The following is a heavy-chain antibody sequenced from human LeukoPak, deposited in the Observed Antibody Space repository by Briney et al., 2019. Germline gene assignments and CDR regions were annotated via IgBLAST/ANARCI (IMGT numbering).Heavy chain of an antibody. D-gene: IGHD3-22*01. CDR1: EFTFSSYA. Sequence: GGSLRLSCAASEFTFSSYALSWVRQAPGKGLEWVANIKQDGSEKKYVDSVKGRFTISRDNAKNSLYLQMNSLRAEDTAVYYCARVYGVYHDSTGYYSGWGQGTLVTVSS. J-gene: IGHJ4*02. V-gene: IGHV3-7*01. CDR3: ARVYGVYHDSTGYYSG. CDR2: IKQDGSEK.